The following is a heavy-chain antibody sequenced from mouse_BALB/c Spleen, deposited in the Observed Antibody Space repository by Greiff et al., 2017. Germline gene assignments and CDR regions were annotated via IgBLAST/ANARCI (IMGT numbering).Heavy chain of an antibody. J-gene: IGHJ3*01. CDR2: IDPYNGGT. V-gene: IGHV1S135*01. Sequence: EVKLMESGPELVKPGASVKVSCKASGYSFTDYNMYWVKQSHGKSLEWIGYIDPYNGGTSYNQKFKGKATLTVDKSSSTAFMHLNSLTSEDSAVYYCASLYDGYYVSWFAYWGQGTLVTVSA. CDR3: ASLYDGYYVSWFAY. CDR1: GYSFTDYN. D-gene: IGHD2-3*01.